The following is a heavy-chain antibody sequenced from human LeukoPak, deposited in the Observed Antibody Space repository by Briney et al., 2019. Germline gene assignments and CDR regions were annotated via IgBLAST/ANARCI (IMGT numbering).Heavy chain of an antibody. D-gene: IGHD2-15*01. CDR1: GGTFSSYA. Sequence: SCKASGGTFSSYAISWVRQAPGQGLEWMGGIIPIFGTANYPQKFQRRVTITAYESTSTAYMELSSLRSEDTAVYYCARDQGGQGDFDYWGQGTLVTVSS. CDR3: ARDQGGQGDFDY. J-gene: IGHJ4*02. CDR2: IIPIFGTA. V-gene: IGHV1-69*01.